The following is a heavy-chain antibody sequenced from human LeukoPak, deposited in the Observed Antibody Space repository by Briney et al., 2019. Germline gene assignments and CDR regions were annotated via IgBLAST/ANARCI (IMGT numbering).Heavy chain of an antibody. V-gene: IGHV4-59*01. CDR2: IYYSRST. CDR1: GGSISSYY. D-gene: IGHD3-22*01. J-gene: IGHJ4*02. Sequence: SETLSLTCTVSGGSISSYYWSWIRQPPGKGLEWIGYIYYSRSTNYNPSLKSRVTISVDTSKNQFSLKLSSVTAADTAVYYCARGYYYDSSGYYSPKGYYFDYWGQGTLVTVSS. CDR3: ARGYYYDSSGYYSPKGYYFDY.